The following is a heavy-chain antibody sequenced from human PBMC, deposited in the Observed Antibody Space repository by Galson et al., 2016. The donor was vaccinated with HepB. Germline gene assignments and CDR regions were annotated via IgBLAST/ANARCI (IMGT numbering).Heavy chain of an antibody. V-gene: IGHV4-59*08. D-gene: IGHD5-24*01. Sequence: SETLSLTCTVSGVSISSYYWSWFRQPPEKGLEWIGYAFHSGITNYNPSLKSRVTISIDTSKNQFSLKLSSVTAADTAVYYCARGEGYNLYWGQGTLVTVSS. CDR3: ARGEGYNLY. CDR1: GVSISSYY. J-gene: IGHJ4*02. CDR2: AFHSGIT.